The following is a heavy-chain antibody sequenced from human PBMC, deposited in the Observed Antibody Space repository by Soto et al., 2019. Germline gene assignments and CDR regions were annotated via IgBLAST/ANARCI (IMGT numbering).Heavy chain of an antibody. J-gene: IGHJ4*02. CDR2: ISSGSSYI. D-gene: IGHD3-22*01. CDR1: GFTFSTYS. V-gene: IGHV3-21*01. Sequence: RRLSCTASGFTFSTYSMNWVRQAPGKGLEWVSSISSGSSYIYYADSLKGRFTISRDDAKNSLYLQMDSLRAEDTAVYYCARGEVNYYDSRGYTPFDYWGQGTLVTVSS. CDR3: ARGEVNYYDSRGYTPFDY.